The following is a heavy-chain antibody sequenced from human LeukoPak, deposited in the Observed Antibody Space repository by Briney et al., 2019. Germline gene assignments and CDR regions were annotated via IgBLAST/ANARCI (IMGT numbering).Heavy chain of an antibody. V-gene: IGHV1-24*01. CDR3: ATGIVGATNIDY. D-gene: IGHD1-26*01. Sequence: ASVKVSCKVSGYTLTELSMHWVRQAPGKGLEWMGGFDPEDGETIYAQKFQGRVTMTEDTSTDTAYMELSSLRSKDTAVYYCATGIVGATNIDYWGQGTLVTVSS. CDR2: FDPEDGET. CDR1: GYTLTELS. J-gene: IGHJ4*02.